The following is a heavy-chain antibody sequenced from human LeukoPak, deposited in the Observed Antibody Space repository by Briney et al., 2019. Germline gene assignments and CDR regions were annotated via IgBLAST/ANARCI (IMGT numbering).Heavy chain of an antibody. CDR1: GVSISPFY. CDR2: IHYSGST. Sequence: SETLSLTCTVCGVSISPFYWSWIRQRPGKGLEWIGYIHYSGSTNYNPSLKSRVTISLDTSKNQFSLKMTSVTTADTAVYYCARVASSVMDYWGQGILVSVSS. V-gene: IGHV4-59*01. J-gene: IGHJ4*02. CDR3: ARVASSVMDY. D-gene: IGHD2-8*01.